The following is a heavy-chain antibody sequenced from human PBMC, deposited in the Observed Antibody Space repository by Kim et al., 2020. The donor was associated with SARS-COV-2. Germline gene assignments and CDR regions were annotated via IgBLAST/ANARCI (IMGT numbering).Heavy chain of an antibody. Sequence: GGSLRLSCAASGFTTNSYAMGWVRQAPGKGLEWVSGVSYSGSSTYYADSVKGRFTISRDNSKNTLYLQMNSLRAEDTAVYYCAKVITGTLRGMDVWGQGTTVTVSS. CDR3: AKVITGTLRGMDV. CDR2: VSYSGSST. V-gene: IGHV3-23*01. D-gene: IGHD1-20*01. J-gene: IGHJ6*02. CDR1: GFTTNSYA.